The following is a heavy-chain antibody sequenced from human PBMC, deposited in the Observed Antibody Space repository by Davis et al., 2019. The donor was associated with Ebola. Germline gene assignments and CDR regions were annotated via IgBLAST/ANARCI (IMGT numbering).Heavy chain of an antibody. V-gene: IGHV1-69*04. CDR2: TIPEFGIT. CDR1: GDIFSNYA. J-gene: IGHJ4*02. D-gene: IGHD3-22*01. Sequence: SVKVSCKASGDIFSNYAVSWVRQAPGQGLEWMGRTIPEFGITKYAQKFQDRLTITADQSTATAQMELRSLRSDDTAGYVCARDQNYFESSSWGRGPFDYWGQGTLVTVSS. CDR3: ARDQNYFESSSWGRGPFDY.